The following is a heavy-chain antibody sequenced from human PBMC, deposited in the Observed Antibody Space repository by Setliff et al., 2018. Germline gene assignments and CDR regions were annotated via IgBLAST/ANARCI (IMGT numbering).Heavy chain of an antibody. CDR1: GFTFRSYE. J-gene: IGHJ4*02. V-gene: IGHV3-48*03. CDR3: ARSINGYQQRYDI. Sequence: GGSLRLSCAASGFTFRSYEMNWVRQTPGKGLEWVSYINSGGSKVYYADSVKGRFTISRGNAKNSLYLLMKSVRVDDTAVYYCARSINGYQQRYDIWGQGALVTVSS. D-gene: IGHD3-22*01. CDR2: INSGGSKV.